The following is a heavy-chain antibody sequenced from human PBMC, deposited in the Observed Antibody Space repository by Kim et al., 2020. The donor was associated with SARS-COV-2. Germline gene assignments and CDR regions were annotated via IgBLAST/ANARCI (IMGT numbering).Heavy chain of an antibody. Sequence: ATEYAASVTGRFNISRDDLKNSVFLQMNSLKTEDSAVYFCSTFNSGSVFDYWGQGNPVTVSS. CDR3: STFNSGSVFDY. V-gene: IGHV3-72*01. D-gene: IGHD1-26*01. J-gene: IGHJ4*02. CDR2: AT.